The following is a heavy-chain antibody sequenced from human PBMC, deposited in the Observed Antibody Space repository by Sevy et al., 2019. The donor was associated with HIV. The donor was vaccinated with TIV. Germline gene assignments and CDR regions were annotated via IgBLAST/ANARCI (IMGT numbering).Heavy chain of an antibody. CDR2: IKSKADGGTI. J-gene: IGHJ6*02. V-gene: IGHV3-15*01. CDR3: STDPIIVLLVTDGMDV. D-gene: IGHD2-8*02. Sequence: GGSLRLSCAASGFTFTYAWMTWVRQAPGKGLEWVGRIKSKADGGTIDYAAPVKDRFTISRDDSKNTLYLQMNSLKTEDTGVYYCSTDPIIVLLVTDGMDVWGQGTTVTVSS. CDR1: GFTFTYAW.